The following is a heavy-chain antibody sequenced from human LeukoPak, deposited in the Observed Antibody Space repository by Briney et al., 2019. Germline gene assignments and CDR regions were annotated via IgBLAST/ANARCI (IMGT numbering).Heavy chain of an antibody. Sequence: SVKVSCKASGGTFSSYAISWVRQAPGQGLEWMGRIIPILGIANYAQKFQGRVTITADKSTSTAYMELSSLRSEDTAVYYCARGYYDFWSGYYNGYYYMDVWGKGTTVTVSS. CDR2: IIPILGIA. D-gene: IGHD3-3*01. CDR3: ARGYYDFWSGYYNGYYYMDV. J-gene: IGHJ6*03. CDR1: GGTFSSYA. V-gene: IGHV1-69*04.